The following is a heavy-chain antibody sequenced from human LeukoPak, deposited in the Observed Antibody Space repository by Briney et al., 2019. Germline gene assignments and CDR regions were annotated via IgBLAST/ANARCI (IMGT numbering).Heavy chain of an antibody. CDR2: IYPGDSDT. V-gene: IGHV5-51*01. CDR3: ARARYCSGGSCYAEH. J-gene: IGHJ4*02. D-gene: IGHD2-15*01. CDR1: GYTFTTYW. Sequence: GESLKISCKGSGYTFTTYWIGWVRQMPGKGLEWMGIIYPGDSDTRYSPSFQCQVTISADKSISTAYLQWSSLKASDTAMYYCARARYCSGGSCYAEHWGQGTLVTVSS.